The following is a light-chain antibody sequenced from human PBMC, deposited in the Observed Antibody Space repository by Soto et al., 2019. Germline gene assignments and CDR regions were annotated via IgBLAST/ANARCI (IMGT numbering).Light chain of an antibody. CDR1: QNVGSF. CDR2: GAS. V-gene: IGKV1-39*01. Sequence: DIQMTQSPSSLSASVGDRVSLTCRAGQNVGSFVNWYQQKPGKAPKVLIYGASSLQGGVPSRFSGSGSGRKFTLTISGLQFGDFATYFCQQLSHYPYTFGQGTRLEIK. CDR3: QQLSHYPYT. J-gene: IGKJ5*01.